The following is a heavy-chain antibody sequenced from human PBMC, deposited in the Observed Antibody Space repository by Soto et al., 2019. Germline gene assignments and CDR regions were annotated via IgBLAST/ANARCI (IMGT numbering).Heavy chain of an antibody. Sequence: GSLRLSCAASGFTFSSFWITWVRQAPGKGLEWVANINQDGSEKHYVDSVKGRFTLSRDNAENSVYLQMNSLRADDTAVYYCARDFGVQELDYWGQGTLVTVSS. V-gene: IGHV3-7*01. CDR3: ARDFGVQELDY. J-gene: IGHJ4*02. D-gene: IGHD3-3*01. CDR2: INQDGSEK. CDR1: GFTFSSFW.